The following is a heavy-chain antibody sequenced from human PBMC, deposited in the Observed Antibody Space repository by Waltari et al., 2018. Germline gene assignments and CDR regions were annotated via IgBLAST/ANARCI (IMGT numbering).Heavy chain of an antibody. CDR3: ARQGSGGWYGDQNFQY. Sequence: QVQLQESGPGLVKPSETLSLTCVVSGDSIRSGYYWAWIRQSPGKGLEWIGSFYHSGNTYYNPSLERRITISVDTSKNQCSLKLSSVTAADTAVYFCARQGSGGWYGDQNFQYWCQGTLVNVSS. CDR2: FYHSGNT. CDR1: GDSIRSGYY. D-gene: IGHD6-19*01. V-gene: IGHV4-38-2*01. J-gene: IGHJ1*01.